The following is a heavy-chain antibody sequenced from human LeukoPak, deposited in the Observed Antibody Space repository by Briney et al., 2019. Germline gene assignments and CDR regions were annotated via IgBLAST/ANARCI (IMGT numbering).Heavy chain of an antibody. CDR3: ASMARDCDFLTGHYHYYGMDV. D-gene: IGHD3-9*01. CDR2: IYYSGDT. J-gene: IGHJ6*02. V-gene: IGHV4-31*03. CDR1: GGSITSGGYY. Sequence: PSETLSLTCTVSGGSITSGGYYWSWIRQHPGKGLEWIGYIYYSGDTYYNPSLKSRFTMSVDTSKNQFSLKVSSVTAADTAVYYCASMARDCDFLTGHYHYYGMDVWGHGTTVIVSS.